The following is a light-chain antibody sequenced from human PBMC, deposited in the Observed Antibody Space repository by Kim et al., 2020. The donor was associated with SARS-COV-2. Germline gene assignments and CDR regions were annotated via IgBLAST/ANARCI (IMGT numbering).Light chain of an antibody. V-gene: IGKV1-5*03. CDR1: QSLGSW. J-gene: IGKJ1*01. Sequence: DVQMTQSPSTLSASVGDRVTITCRASQSLGSWLAWYQQKPGKAPKLLIYKSSSLESGVPSRFSGSESGTEFTLTISSLQPDDFATYYCHQYNSFPWTFGQGTKVDIK. CDR3: HQYNSFPWT. CDR2: KSS.